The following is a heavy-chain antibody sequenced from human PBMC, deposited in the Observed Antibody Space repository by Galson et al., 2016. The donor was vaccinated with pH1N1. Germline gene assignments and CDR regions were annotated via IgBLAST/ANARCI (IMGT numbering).Heavy chain of an antibody. CDR2: IYSGGDT. D-gene: IGHD7-27*01. Sequence: SLRLSCAASGVTVSNNYMSWVRQAPGKGLEWVSCIYSGGDTYYADSVKGRFTVSRDRPKNTVYLQMNSLRAEDTAVYYCARDTGAWGQGTLVTVSS. CDR3: ARDTGA. V-gene: IGHV3-53*01. CDR1: GVTVSNNY. J-gene: IGHJ5*02.